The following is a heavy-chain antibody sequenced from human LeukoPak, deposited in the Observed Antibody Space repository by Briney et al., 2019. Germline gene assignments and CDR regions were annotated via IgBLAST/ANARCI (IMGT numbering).Heavy chain of an antibody. CDR3: ARRGGSGSYYSIGY. D-gene: IGHD3-10*01. CDR1: GGSISSGGYY. CDR2: IYYSGST. V-gene: IGHV4-31*03. Sequence: SQTLSLTCTVSGGSISSGGYYWSWIRQHPGKGLEWIGYIYYSGSTYYNPSLKSRVTISVDTSKNRFSLKLSSVTAADTAVYYCARRGGSGSYYSIGYWGQGTLVTVSS. J-gene: IGHJ4*02.